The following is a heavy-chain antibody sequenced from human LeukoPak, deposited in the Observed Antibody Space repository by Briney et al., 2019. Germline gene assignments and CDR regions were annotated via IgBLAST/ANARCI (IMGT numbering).Heavy chain of an antibody. D-gene: IGHD5-12*01. CDR2: INSDGSSI. CDR1: GSTFSSYW. CDR3: AREIEYSGYDRVGY. J-gene: IGHJ4*02. V-gene: IGHV3-74*01. Sequence: PGGSLRLSCAASGSTFSSYWMHWVRQAPGKGLVWLSRINSDGSSIRYADSVKGRFTISRDNAKNTLYLQMNSLRAEDTAVYYCAREIEYSGYDRVGYWGQGTLVTVSS.